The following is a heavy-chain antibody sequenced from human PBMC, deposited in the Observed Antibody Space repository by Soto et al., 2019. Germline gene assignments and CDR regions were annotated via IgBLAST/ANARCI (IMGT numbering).Heavy chain of an antibody. D-gene: IGHD1-26*01. CDR1: GFSFSNYW. Sequence: GGSLRLSCVVSGFSFSNYWMSWVRQAPGKGPEWVANIKQDGSERYYVDSVKGRFTISRDNAKNSLYLEMNSLRDEDTAVYYCARDKIVGATYFDYWSQGTLVTVSS. CDR2: IKQDGSER. V-gene: IGHV3-7*05. CDR3: ARDKIVGATYFDY. J-gene: IGHJ4*02.